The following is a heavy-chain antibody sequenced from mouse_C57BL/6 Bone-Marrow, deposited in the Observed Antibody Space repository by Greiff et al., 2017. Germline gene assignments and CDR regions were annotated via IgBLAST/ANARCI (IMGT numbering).Heavy chain of an antibody. CDR2: IYPGDGDT. V-gene: IGHV1-82*01. J-gene: IGHJ2*01. Sequence: QVQLQESGPELVKPGASVKISCKASGYAFSSSWMNWVKQRPGKGLEWIGRIYPGDGDTNYNGKFKGKATLTADKSSSTAYMQLSSLTSEDSAVYFCARSKQLRPYYFDYWGQGTTLTVSS. D-gene: IGHD3-2*02. CDR1: GYAFSSSW. CDR3: ARSKQLRPYYFDY.